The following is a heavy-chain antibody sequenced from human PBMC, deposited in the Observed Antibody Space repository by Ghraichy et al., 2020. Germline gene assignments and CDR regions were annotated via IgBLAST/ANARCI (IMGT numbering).Heavy chain of an antibody. J-gene: IGHJ4*02. V-gene: IGHV3-30*18. D-gene: IGHD3-16*01. CDR3: AKDTLMKRTPGQPHHFDY. Sequence: GGSLRLSCAASGFTFSSYGLHWVRQAPGKGLEWVAVISYDGSKKHYADSVGGRFTISRDDSKNTLYLQLNSLRPEDTAVYYCAKDTLMKRTPGQPHHFDYWGQGALVTVSS. CDR1: GFTFSSYG. CDR2: ISYDGSKK.